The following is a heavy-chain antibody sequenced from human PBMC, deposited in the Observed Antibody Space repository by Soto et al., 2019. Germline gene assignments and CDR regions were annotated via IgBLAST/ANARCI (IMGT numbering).Heavy chain of an antibody. Sequence: QVQLVQSGAEVKKPGASVKVSCKASGYTFTGYYMHWVRQAPGQGLEWMGWINPNSGGTNYAQKFQGRVTMTRDTSISTAYMELSRLRSDDTAVYYCARDSAITMVRGYYYYYGMDVWGQGTTVTVSS. CDR3: ARDSAITMVRGYYYYYGMDV. V-gene: IGHV1-2*02. CDR1: GYTFTGYY. J-gene: IGHJ6*02. D-gene: IGHD3-10*01. CDR2: INPNSGGT.